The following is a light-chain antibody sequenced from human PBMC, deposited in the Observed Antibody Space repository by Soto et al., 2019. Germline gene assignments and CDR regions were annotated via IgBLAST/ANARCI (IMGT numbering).Light chain of an antibody. CDR3: SSYTSSTTLV. J-gene: IGLJ2*01. Sequence: QSALTQPASVSGSPGQSITISCTGTSSDVGVYNYVSWYQQHPDKAPKLMIYDVTNRPSGVSNRFSGSKSGNTASLTISGLQAEDEADYYCSSYTSSTTLVFGGGTNLTVL. V-gene: IGLV2-14*01. CDR2: DVT. CDR1: SSDVGVYNY.